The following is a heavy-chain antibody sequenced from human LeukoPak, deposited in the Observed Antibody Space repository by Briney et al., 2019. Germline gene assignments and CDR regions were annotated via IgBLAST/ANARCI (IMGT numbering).Heavy chain of an antibody. CDR3: ATARFGTNWFDP. CDR2: FDPEDGET. Sequence: ASVKVSCKVSGYTLTELSMHWVRQAPGKGLEWMGGFDPEDGETIYAQKFQGRVTTTEGTSTDTAYMELSSLRSEDTAVYYCATARFGTNWFDPWGQGTLVTVSS. V-gene: IGHV1-24*01. CDR1: GYTLTELS. D-gene: IGHD3-16*01. J-gene: IGHJ5*02.